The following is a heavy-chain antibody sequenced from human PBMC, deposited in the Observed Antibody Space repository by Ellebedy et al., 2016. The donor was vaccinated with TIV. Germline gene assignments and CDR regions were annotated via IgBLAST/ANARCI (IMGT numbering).Heavy chain of an antibody. CDR2: ISYDGSNK. CDR1: GFTFSSYA. D-gene: IGHD2-2*01. CDR3: ARDCSRTSCYHYYYYYYGMDV. Sequence: GESLKISCAASGFTFSSYAMHWVRQAPGTGLEWAAIISYDGSNKYYADSVKGRFTISRDNSKNTLYLQMNSLRAEDTAVYYCARDCSRTSCYHYYYYYYGMDVWGQGTTVTVSS. V-gene: IGHV3-30-3*01. J-gene: IGHJ6*02.